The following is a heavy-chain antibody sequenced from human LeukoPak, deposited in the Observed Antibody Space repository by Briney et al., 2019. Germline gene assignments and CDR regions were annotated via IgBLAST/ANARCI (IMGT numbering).Heavy chain of an antibody. CDR2: VFDDGSRE. J-gene: IGHJ4*02. Sequence: PGGSLRLSCAASGFTFNSYAMSWVRQAPGKGLEWVAVVFDDGSREDFADSVKGRFTISRDNSKNTVLLQMNSLRAEDTAVYYCARDFKSGYVDSWGQGTLVTVSS. V-gene: IGHV3-33*08. CDR1: GFTFNSYA. CDR3: ARDFKSGYVDS. D-gene: IGHD3-3*01.